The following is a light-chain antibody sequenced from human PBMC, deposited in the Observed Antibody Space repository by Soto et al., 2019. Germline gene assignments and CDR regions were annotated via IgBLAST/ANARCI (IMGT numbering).Light chain of an antibody. Sequence: EIVLTQSPATLSLSPGEGATVSCRASQSVSSYLAWYQQKPGQAPRLLIYDASKRATDIPSRFSGSGTGTDFTLTISSLEPEDFAVYYCQQRSNWPVTFGQGTRVEIK. V-gene: IGKV3-11*01. CDR3: QQRSNWPVT. CDR2: DAS. J-gene: IGKJ1*01. CDR1: QSVSSY.